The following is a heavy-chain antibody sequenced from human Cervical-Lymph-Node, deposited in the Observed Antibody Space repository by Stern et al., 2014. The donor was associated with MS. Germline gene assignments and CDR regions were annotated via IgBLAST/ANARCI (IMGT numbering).Heavy chain of an antibody. CDR1: GYSFTNYW. CDR3: ARVGSEGGGWFDP. D-gene: IGHD3-16*01. Sequence: EAQLVQSGAEVKKPGESLKISCKASGYSFTNYWIGWVRQMPGKGLAWMGISYPGASDIGYIPSFQGQVTISADKSINTASLQWSSLKASDTAMYYCARVGSEGGGWFDPWGQGTLVTVSS. J-gene: IGHJ5*02. CDR2: SYPGASDI. V-gene: IGHV5-51*01.